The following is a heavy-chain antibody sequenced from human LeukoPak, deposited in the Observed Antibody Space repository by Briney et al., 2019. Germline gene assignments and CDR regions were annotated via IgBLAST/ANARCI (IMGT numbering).Heavy chain of an antibody. D-gene: IGHD5-12*01. J-gene: IGHJ4*02. CDR1: GFTFSSYA. CDR2: ISGSGGST. CDR3: AKDIGSLYSGYASASFDY. Sequence: GGSLRLSCAASGFTFSSYAMSWVRQAPGKGLEWVSAISGSGGSTYYADSVKGRFTISRDNSKNTLYLQMNSLRAEDTAVYYCAKDIGSLYSGYASASFDYWGQGTLVTVSS. V-gene: IGHV3-23*01.